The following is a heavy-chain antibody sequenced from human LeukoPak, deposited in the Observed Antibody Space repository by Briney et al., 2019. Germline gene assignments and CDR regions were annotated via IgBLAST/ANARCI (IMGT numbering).Heavy chain of an antibody. CDR1: GGSISSGGYY. CDR2: IYYSGST. Sequence: SETLSLTCAVSGGSISSGGYYWSWIRQHPGKGLEWIGYIYYSGSTYYNPSLKSRVTISVDTSKNQFSLKLSSVTAADTAVYYCVRDLTLTWFDPWGQGTLVTVSS. J-gene: IGHJ5*02. D-gene: IGHD1-14*01. V-gene: IGHV4-31*11. CDR3: VRDLTLTWFDP.